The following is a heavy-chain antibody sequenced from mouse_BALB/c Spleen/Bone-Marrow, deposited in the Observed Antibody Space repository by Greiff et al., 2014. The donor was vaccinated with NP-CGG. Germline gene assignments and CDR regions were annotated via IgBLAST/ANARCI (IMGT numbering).Heavy chain of an antibody. D-gene: IGHD2-1*01. Sequence: EVQLVESGGGLVQPGGSLKLSCAASGFPFSSYGMSWVRQTPDKRLEFVASINSNGGSTYYPDSLKGRFTISRDNAKKTLSLQMSSLKSEDTAMYYCARGNYGNYVDYFDYWGQGTTLTVSS. J-gene: IGHJ2*01. CDR3: ARGNYGNYVDYFDY. CDR2: INSNGGST. CDR1: GFPFSSYG. V-gene: IGHV5-6-3*01.